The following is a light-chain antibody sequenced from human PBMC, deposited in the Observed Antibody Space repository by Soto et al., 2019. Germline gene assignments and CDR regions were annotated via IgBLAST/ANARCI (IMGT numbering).Light chain of an antibody. CDR2: GAS. J-gene: IGKJ1*01. V-gene: IGKV3-20*01. Sequence: EIVLTQSPGTLSLSPGERATLSCRASQSVTSSYLAWYQQTPGQAPRLLIYGASSRATGIPDRFSGSGSGTDFTLTISRLELEDFAVYYCHQYGSSPRTFGQGTKVDIK. CDR1: QSVTSSY. CDR3: HQYGSSPRT.